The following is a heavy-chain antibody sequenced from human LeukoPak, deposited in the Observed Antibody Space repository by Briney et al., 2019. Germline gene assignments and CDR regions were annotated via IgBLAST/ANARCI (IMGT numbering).Heavy chain of an antibody. J-gene: IGHJ3*02. CDR3: ARGAGANDAFDI. D-gene: IGHD6-13*01. CDR1: GYTFTSYD. CDR2: MNPNSGNT. V-gene: IGHV1-8*01. Sequence: GASVTVSFTASGYTFTSYDINWVRQATGQGLEWMGWMNPNSGNTGYAQKFQGRVTMTRNTSISTAYTELSSLRSEDTAVYYCARGAGANDAFDIWGQGTMVTVSS.